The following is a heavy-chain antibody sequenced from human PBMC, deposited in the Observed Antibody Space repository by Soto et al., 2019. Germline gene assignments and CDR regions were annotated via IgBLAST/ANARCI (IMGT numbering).Heavy chain of an antibody. J-gene: IGHJ4*02. CDR1: GGTFSSYA. D-gene: IGHD7-27*01. CDR2: IIPIFGTA. V-gene: IGHV1-69*13. Sequence: SVKVSCKASGGTFSSYAISWVRQAPGQGLEWMGGIIPIFGTANYAQKFQGRVTITADESTSTAYMELSSLRSEDTAVYYCARGLPWGYYFDYWGQGTLVTVSS. CDR3: ARGLPWGYYFDY.